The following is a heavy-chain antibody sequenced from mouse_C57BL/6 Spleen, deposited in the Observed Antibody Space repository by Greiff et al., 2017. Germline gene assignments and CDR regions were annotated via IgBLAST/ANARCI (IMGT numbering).Heavy chain of an antibody. Sequence: VQLQQPGAELVKPGASVKMSCKASGYTFTSYWITWVKQRPGQGLAWIGDIYPGSGSTNYNEKFKSKATLTVETSSSTAYMQLSSLTSEDSAVYYCARGVSPDYWSQGTTLTVSS. CDR2: IYPGSGST. J-gene: IGHJ2*01. CDR1: GYTFTSYW. CDR3: ARGVSPDY. V-gene: IGHV1-55*01.